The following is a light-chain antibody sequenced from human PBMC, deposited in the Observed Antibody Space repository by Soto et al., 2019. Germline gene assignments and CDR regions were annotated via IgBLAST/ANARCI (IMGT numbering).Light chain of an antibody. CDR1: QSVSSY. Sequence: EIVLTQSPATLSLSPGERATLSCRASQSVSSYLDWYQQKPGQAPRLLIYDASNRATGIPARFSGSGSGTDVTLTISSLEPEDFAIYYCQHRTNWPSLTFGGGTKVEIK. CDR2: DAS. V-gene: IGKV3-11*01. J-gene: IGKJ4*01. CDR3: QHRTNWPSLT.